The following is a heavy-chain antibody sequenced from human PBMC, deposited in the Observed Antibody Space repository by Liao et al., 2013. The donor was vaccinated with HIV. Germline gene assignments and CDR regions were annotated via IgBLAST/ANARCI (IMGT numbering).Heavy chain of an antibody. V-gene: IGHV4-61*02. Sequence: QALLQESGPGLVKPSQTLSLTCTVSGYSVSSGDYYWTWIRQPAGKGLEWIGRLYTTGSSNYNPSFKSRVAMSIDTSKNQFSLKMNSVTAADTAVYYCARGGVRGVLSYPPFDYWGQGTLVTVSS. CDR2: LYTTGSS. D-gene: IGHD3-10*01. J-gene: IGHJ4*02. CDR3: ARGGVRGVLSYPPFDY. CDR1: GYSVSSGDYY.